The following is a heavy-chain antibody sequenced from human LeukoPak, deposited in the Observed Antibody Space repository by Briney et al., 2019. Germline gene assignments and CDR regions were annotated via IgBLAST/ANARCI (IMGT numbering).Heavy chain of an antibody. Sequence: SETLSLTCAVSGGSINSHYWGWIRQPPGKGLQWIGDIYYTGKNNYNPSLKSRVTISLDTSKDHLSLNLTSVLAADTAVYYCVRRDSGWNYFDYWGQGILVTVSS. J-gene: IGHJ4*02. D-gene: IGHD5-12*01. CDR2: IYYTGKN. V-gene: IGHV4-59*08. CDR1: GGSINSHY. CDR3: VRRDSGWNYFDY.